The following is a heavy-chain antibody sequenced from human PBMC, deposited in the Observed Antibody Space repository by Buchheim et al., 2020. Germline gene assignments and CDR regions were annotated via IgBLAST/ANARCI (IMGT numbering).Heavy chain of an antibody. J-gene: IGHJ6*02. D-gene: IGHD1-26*01. Sequence: QLQLQESGPGLVKPSETLSLTCTVSGGSISSSSYYWGWVRQPPGKGLEWIGSIYYTGSTYYNPSLKSRVTIFVGTSNNQFSLNLRSVTAADTAVYYCASLVLRARSAYYYGMDVWGQGTT. V-gene: IGHV4-39*01. CDR3: ASLVLRARSAYYYGMDV. CDR1: GGSISSSSYY. CDR2: IYYTGST.